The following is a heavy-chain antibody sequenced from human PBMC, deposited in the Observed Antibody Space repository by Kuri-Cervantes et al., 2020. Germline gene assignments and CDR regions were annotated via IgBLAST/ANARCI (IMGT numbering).Heavy chain of an antibody. CDR1: GFTFSSYG. J-gene: IGHJ6*02. D-gene: IGHD3-10*01. CDR3: AKGRYYYGSGSYRDGMDV. Sequence: GESLKISCAASGFTFSSYGMHWVRQAPGKGLEWVGVISYDGSNKYYADSVKGGFTISRDNSKNTLYLQMNSLRAEDTAVYYCAKGRYYYGSGSYRDGMDVWGQGTTVTVSS. CDR2: ISYDGSNK. V-gene: IGHV3-30*18.